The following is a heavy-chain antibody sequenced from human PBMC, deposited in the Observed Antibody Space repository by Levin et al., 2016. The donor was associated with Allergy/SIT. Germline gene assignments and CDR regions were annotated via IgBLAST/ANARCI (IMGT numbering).Heavy chain of an antibody. J-gene: IGHJ4*02. Sequence: ASVKVSCKASGYSFSNYTLNWVRQAPGQGLEWMGWINTNTGKPTYAQGFTGRFVYSLDTSVSTAYLQISSLETEDTAIYYCARGLWFGDSGYFDYWGQGTRVTVSS. CDR1: GYSFSNYT. D-gene: IGHD3-10*01. CDR2: INTNTGKP. CDR3: ARGLWFGDSGYFDY. V-gene: IGHV7-4-1*02.